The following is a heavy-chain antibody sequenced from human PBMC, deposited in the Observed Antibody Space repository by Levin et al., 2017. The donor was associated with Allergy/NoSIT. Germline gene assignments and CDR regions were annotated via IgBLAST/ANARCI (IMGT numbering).Heavy chain of an antibody. Sequence: GESLKISCAASGFTFSSYAMSWVRQAPGKGLEWVSAISGSGGSTYYADSVKGRFTISRDNSKNTLYLQMNSLRAEDTAVYYCANLNLIAAGYYYGMDVWGQGTTVTVSS. CDR3: ANLNLIAAGYYYGMDV. D-gene: IGHD6-13*01. V-gene: IGHV3-23*01. CDR1: GFTFSSYA. CDR2: ISGSGGST. J-gene: IGHJ6*02.